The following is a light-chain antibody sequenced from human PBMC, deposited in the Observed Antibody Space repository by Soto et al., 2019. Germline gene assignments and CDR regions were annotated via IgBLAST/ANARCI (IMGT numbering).Light chain of an antibody. CDR1: TGAVTSGHY. CDR3: LLSYSGARTYV. V-gene: IGLV7-46*01. Sequence: QAVVTQEPSLTVSPGGTVTLTCGSSTGAVTSGHYPYWFQQKPGQAPRTLIYDTSNKHSWTPARFSGSLLGGKAALTLSGAQPEHEAEYYCLLSYSGARTYVFGTGTKLTVL. CDR2: DTS. J-gene: IGLJ1*01.